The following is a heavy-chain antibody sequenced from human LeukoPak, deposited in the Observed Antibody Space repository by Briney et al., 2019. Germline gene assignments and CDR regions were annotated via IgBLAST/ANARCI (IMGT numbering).Heavy chain of an antibody. CDR3: ARALPYTAIDY. V-gene: IGHV3-64*01. Sequence: GVSLRLSCAASGFTFSSYAMHWVRQAPGKGLEYVSAISSNGGSTYYANSVKGRFTISRDNSKNTLYLQMGSLRAEDMAVYYCARALPYTAIDYWGQGTLVTVSS. J-gene: IGHJ4*02. D-gene: IGHD5-18*01. CDR2: ISSNGGST. CDR1: GFTFSSYA.